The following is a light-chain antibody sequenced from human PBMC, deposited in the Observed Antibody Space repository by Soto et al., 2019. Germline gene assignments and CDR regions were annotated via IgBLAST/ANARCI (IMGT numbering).Light chain of an antibody. J-gene: IGKJ2*01. CDR2: KVS. Sequence: DVVMTQSPLSLPVTLGQPASISCRSSQSLVYGDGNNYLNWFHQRPGQTPRRLIYKVSSRDSGVPDRVTGRESGTDFTLKISRVDAEDVGDYYCMQGTHWPYTFGQGTKLEIK. V-gene: IGKV2-30*01. CDR1: QSLVYGDGNNY. CDR3: MQGTHWPYT.